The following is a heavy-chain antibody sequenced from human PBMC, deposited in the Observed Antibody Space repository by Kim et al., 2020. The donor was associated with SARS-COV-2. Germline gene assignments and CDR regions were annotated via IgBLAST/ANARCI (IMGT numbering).Heavy chain of an antibody. CDR1: GGSFSGYY. D-gene: IGHD6-19*01. J-gene: IGHJ4*02. Sequence: SETLSLTCAVYGGSFSGYYWSWIRQPPGKGLEWIGEINHSGSTNYNPSLKSRVTISVDTSKNQFTLKLSSVTAADKAVYYCARAGRQWLVRPYFYYFDYWGQGTLVTVSS. CDR3: ARAGRQWLVRPYFYYFDY. CDR2: INHSGST. V-gene: IGHV4-34*01.